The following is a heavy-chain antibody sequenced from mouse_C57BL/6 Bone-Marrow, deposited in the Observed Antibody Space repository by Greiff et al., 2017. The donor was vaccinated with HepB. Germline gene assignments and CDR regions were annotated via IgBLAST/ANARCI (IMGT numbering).Heavy chain of an antibody. Sequence: QVQLQQSGAELARPGASVKLSCKASGYTFTSYGISWVKQRTGQGLEWIGEIYPRSGNTYYNEKFKGKATLTADTSSSTAYMERRSLTSADSAVYLCSRAGYYGSCYDYWGQGTPVTVSA. D-gene: IGHD1-1*01. CDR3: SRAGYYGSCYDY. V-gene: IGHV1-81*01. J-gene: IGHJ2*01. CDR2: IYPRSGNT. CDR1: GYTFTSYG.